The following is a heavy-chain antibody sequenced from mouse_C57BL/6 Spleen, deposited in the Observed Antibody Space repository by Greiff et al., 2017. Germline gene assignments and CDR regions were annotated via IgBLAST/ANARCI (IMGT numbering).Heavy chain of an antibody. CDR3: ARSSNYAMDY. CDR1: GYTFTDYY. CDR2: INPYNGGT. Sequence: EVQLQQSGPVLVKPGASVKMSCKASGYTFTDYYMNWVKQSHGKSLEWIGVINPYNGGTSYNQKFKGKATLTVDKSSSTAYMELNSLTSEDSAVYYCARSSNYAMDYWGQGTSVTVSS. V-gene: IGHV1-19*01. J-gene: IGHJ4*01.